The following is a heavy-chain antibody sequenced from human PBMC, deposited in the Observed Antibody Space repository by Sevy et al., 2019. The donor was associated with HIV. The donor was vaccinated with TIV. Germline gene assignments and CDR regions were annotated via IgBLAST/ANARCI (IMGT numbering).Heavy chain of an antibody. Sequence: GGSLRLSCAASGFTFSSYSMNWVRQAPGKGLEWVSSISSSSSYIYYADSVKGRFTISRDNAKNSLYLQMNSLRAEDTAVYYCARDPAKDIVVVPAAEFDYWGHGTLVTVSS. D-gene: IGHD2-2*01. J-gene: IGHJ4*01. CDR3: ARDPAKDIVVVPAAEFDY. CDR1: GFTFSSYS. CDR2: ISSSSSYI. V-gene: IGHV3-21*01.